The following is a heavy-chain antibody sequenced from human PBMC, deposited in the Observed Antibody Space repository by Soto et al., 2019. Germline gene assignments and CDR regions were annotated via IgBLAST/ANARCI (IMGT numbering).Heavy chain of an antibody. D-gene: IGHD6-19*01. V-gene: IGHV3-30*18. J-gene: IGHJ6*02. Sequence: PGGSLRLSCAASGFTFSSYGMHWVRQAPGKGLERVAVISYDRSNKYYAESVKSRFTISRDNSNNTLYLQMNSLRAEDTAVYYCAKDSIAVAAHYYYYGMDVWGQGT. CDR2: ISYDRSNK. CDR1: GFTFSSYG. CDR3: AKDSIAVAAHYYYYGMDV.